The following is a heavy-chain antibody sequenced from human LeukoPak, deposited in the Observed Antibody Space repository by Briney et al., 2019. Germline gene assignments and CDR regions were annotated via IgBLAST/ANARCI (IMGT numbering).Heavy chain of an antibody. D-gene: IGHD6-19*01. CDR1: GFTFSSYG. J-gene: IGHJ3*02. CDR3: ARDPASIAVAEDAFDI. Sequence: PGGSLRLSCAASGFTFSSYGMHWVRQAPGKGLEWVAFIWYDGSNKYYADSVRGRFTISRDNSKNTLYLQMNSLRAEDTAVYYCARDPASIAVAEDAFDIWGQGTMVTVSS. V-gene: IGHV3-33*01. CDR2: IWYDGSNK.